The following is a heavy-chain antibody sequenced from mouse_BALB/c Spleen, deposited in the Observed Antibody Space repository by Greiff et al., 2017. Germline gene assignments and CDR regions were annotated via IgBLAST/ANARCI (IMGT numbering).Heavy chain of an antibody. D-gene: IGHD3-2*01. CDR3: ARSGTHPGESSGSAWFAY. CDR1: GYTFTSYV. J-gene: IGHJ3*01. V-gene: IGHV1-14*01. Sequence: EVQLQESGPELVKPGASVKMSCKASGYTFTSYVMHWVKQKPGQGLEWIGYINPYNDGTKYNEKFKGKATLTSDKSSSTAYMELSSLTSEDSAVYYSARSGTHPGESSGSAWFAYWGQGTLVTVSA. CDR2: INPYNDGT.